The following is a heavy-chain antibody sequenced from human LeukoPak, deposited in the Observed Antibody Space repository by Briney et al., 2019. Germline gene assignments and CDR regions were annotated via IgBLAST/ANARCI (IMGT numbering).Heavy chain of an antibody. CDR3: AIADYDLLTPGEDY. J-gene: IGHJ4*02. D-gene: IGHD3-9*01. CDR2: IWYDGSNK. CDR1: GFTFSSYG. V-gene: IGHV3-33*01. Sequence: GGSLRLSCAASGFTFSSYGMHWVSQAPGKGLEWVAVIWYDGSNKYYADSVKGRFTISRDNSKNTLYLQMNSLRAEDTAVYYCAIADYDLLTPGEDYWGQGTLVTVSS.